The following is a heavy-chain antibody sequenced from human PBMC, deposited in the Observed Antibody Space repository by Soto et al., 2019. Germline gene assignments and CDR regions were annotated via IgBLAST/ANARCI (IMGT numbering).Heavy chain of an antibody. D-gene: IGHD4-17*01. CDR1: GFSLTNARVG. CDR3: AHAGDYDLLTFDH. J-gene: IGHJ4*02. Sequence: SGPTLVNPTETLTLTCTVSGFSLTNARVGVSWIRQPPGKALEWLALIYWDDDKRYSPSLKDRLAISKDTSSNQVVLTITNIDPGDSATYFCAHAGDYDLLTFDHWGPGTLVTVSS. V-gene: IGHV2-5*02. CDR2: IYWDDDK.